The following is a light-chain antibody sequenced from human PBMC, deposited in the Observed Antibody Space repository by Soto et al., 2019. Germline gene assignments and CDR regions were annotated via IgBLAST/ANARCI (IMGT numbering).Light chain of an antibody. V-gene: IGLV2-23*01. J-gene: IGLJ1*01. Sequence: QSALTQPASVSGSPGQSITISCTGTSSDVGSYNLVSWYQQHPGKAPKLMIYEGSKRPSGVSNRFSGSKSGNTASLTISGLQAEDAADYYCCSYAGSSYVFGTGTKVTVL. CDR1: SSDVGSYNL. CDR3: CSYAGSSYV. CDR2: EGS.